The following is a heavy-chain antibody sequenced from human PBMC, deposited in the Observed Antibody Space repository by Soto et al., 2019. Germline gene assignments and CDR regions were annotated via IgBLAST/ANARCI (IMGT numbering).Heavy chain of an antibody. D-gene: IGHD3-22*01. CDR1: GYTFTNSG. J-gene: IGHJ6*02. Sequence: ASVKVSCKASGYTFTNSGISWVRQAPGQGLEWMGWIGAYNGHTRYAQKLQGRVTMTTDTSTSTAYMELRSLKSDDTAVYYCAREDYYDSSGYLPVRYYFGMDVWGQGTTVTVSS. CDR2: IGAYNGHT. V-gene: IGHV1-18*01. CDR3: AREDYYDSSGYLPVRYYFGMDV.